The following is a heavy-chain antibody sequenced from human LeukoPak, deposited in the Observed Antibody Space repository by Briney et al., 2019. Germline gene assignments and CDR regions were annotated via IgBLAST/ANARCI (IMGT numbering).Heavy chain of an antibody. CDR2: IYYSGST. Sequence: PSETLSLTCTVSGGSISSGDYYWSWIRQPPGKGLEWIGYIYYSGSTYYNPSLKSRVTISVDTSKNQFSLKLSSVTAADTAVYYCARDQGIVGAFDYWGQGTLVTVSS. J-gene: IGHJ4*02. CDR3: ARDQGIVGAFDY. V-gene: IGHV4-30-4*01. D-gene: IGHD3-22*01. CDR1: GGSISSGDYY.